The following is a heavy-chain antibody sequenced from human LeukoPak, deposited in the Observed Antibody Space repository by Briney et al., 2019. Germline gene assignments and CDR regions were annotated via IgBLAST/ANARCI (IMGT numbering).Heavy chain of an antibody. J-gene: IGHJ4*02. V-gene: IGHV1-24*01. D-gene: IGHD3-9*01. CDR3: ATQGNTYYDILTGYLHFDY. CDR2: FDPEDGET. Sequence: ASVKVSCKVSGYTLTELSMHWVRQAPGKGLEWMGGFDPEDGETIYAQKFQGRVTMTEDTSTDTAYMELSSLRSEDTAVYYCATQGNTYYDILTGYLHFDYWGQGTLVTVSS. CDR1: GYTLTELS.